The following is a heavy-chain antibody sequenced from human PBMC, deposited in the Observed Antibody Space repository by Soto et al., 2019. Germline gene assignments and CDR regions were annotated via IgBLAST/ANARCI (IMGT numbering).Heavy chain of an antibody. CDR1: GGSIVSSSYY. CDR3: ANHRGYGSGDNCSSS. D-gene: IGHD2-15*01. J-gene: IGHJ5*02. Sequence: SETLSLTCTVSGGSIVSSSYYWGWIRQPPGKGLEWIGSIYYSGSTYYNPSLKSRVTISVDTSMNQFSLKLSSVTAADTAVYYCANHRGYGSGDNCSSSWGQGTLVTVS. CDR2: IYYSGST. V-gene: IGHV4-39*01.